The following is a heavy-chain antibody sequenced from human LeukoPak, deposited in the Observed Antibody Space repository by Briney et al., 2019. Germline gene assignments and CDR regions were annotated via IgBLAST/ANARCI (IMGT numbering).Heavy chain of an antibody. CDR3: ARGFGYH. CDR2: IYYNGST. V-gene: IGHV4-59*01. D-gene: IGHD3-16*01. J-gene: IGHJ4*02. CDR1: DGSIISYY. Sequence: AETLSLTCTVSDGSIISYYWVWIRQPPGKGLEWIGYIYYNGSTNYNPSLRSRVTISVDTSKNQFSLKLSSVTAADTAVYYCARGFGYHWGQGTLVTVSS.